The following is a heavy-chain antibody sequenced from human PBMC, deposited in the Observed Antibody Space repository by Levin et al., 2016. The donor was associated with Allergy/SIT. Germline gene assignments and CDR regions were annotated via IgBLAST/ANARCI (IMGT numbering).Heavy chain of an antibody. CDR3: ARDCTSGWELLRVVHYYYYYGMDV. D-gene: IGHD1-26*01. CDR1: GFTFSSYN. Sequence: GGSLRLSCAASGFTFSSYNMNWVRQAPGKGLEWVSYIDTGGTIYYADSVKGRFTISRDNSKNTLYLQMNSLRAEDTAVYYCARDCTSGWELLRVVHYYYYYGMDVWGQGTTVTVSS. J-gene: IGHJ6*02. V-gene: IGHV3-48*01. CDR2: IDTGGTI.